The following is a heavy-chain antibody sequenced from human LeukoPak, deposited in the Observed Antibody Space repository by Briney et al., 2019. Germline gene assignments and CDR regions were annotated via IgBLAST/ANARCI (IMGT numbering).Heavy chain of an antibody. Sequence: GGSLRLSCAASGFTFDDYGMSWVRQAPGKGLEWVSGINWNGGSTVYADSVKGRFTISRDNAKNSLYLQMNSLRAEDTALYYCARGLYCSSTSCYDYYYYYMDVWGKGTTVTVSS. CDR1: GFTFDDYG. CDR2: INWNGGST. D-gene: IGHD2-2*01. V-gene: IGHV3-20*04. CDR3: ARGLYCSSTSCYDYYYYYMDV. J-gene: IGHJ6*03.